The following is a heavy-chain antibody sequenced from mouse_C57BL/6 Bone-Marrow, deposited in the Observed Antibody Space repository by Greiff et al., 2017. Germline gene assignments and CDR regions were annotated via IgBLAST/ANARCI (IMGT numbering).Heavy chain of an antibody. D-gene: IGHD2-5*01. J-gene: IGHJ4*01. CDR1: GFSLTSYA. V-gene: IGHV2-9-1*01. CDR2: IWTGGGT. Sequence: QVQLQQSGPGLVAPSQSLSITCTVSGFSLTSYAISWVRQPPGKGLEWLGVIWTGGGTNYNSALKSRLSISKDNSKSQVFLKMNSLQTDDTARYYCATIVTRYYYAMDYWGQGTSVTVSS. CDR3: ATIVTRYYYAMDY.